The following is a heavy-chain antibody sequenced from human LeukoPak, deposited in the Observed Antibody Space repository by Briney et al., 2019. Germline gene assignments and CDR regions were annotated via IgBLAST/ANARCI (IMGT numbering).Heavy chain of an antibody. CDR1: GFTFSNAW. CDR2: IKSKTDGGTT. J-gene: IGHJ4*02. V-gene: IGHV3-15*01. Sequence: KSGGSLRLSCAASGFTFSNAWMSWVRQAPGKGLEWVGRIKSKTDGGTTDYAAPVKGRFTISRDDPKTTMYLQMNSLKTEDTALYYCTTVYPEYYDILTGYPPPFYWGQGTLVTVSS. CDR3: TTVYPEYYDILTGYPPPFY. D-gene: IGHD3-9*01.